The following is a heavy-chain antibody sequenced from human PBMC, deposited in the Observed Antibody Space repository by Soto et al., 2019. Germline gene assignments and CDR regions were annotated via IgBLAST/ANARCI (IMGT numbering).Heavy chain of an antibody. CDR2: INPDSGGT. CDR1: GYTFIDYY. CDR3: ARPYCGNNSCHACFAP. J-gene: IGHJ5*02. Sequence: ASVKVPCKASGYTFIDYYMYWVRQAPGQGLEWMGWINPDSGGTNYAQNFQGRVTMTRDTSINTAYMELTRLTSDDTAVYYCARPYCGNNSCHACFAPWGQGTLVTVST. D-gene: IGHD2-2*01. V-gene: IGHV1-2*02.